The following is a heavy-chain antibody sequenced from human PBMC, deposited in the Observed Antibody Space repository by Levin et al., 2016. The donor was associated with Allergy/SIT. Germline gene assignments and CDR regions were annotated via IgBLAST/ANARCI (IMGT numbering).Heavy chain of an antibody. Sequence: SETLSLTCTVSGGSISSISYYWGWIRQPPGKGLEWIGNIYYSGSTYYNPSLKSRVTISVDTSKNQFSLKLSSVTAADTAVYYCARLPVSSWYYFDYWGQGTLVTVSS. J-gene: IGHJ4*02. CDR2: IYYSGST. CDR1: GGSISSISYY. D-gene: IGHD6-13*01. CDR3: ARLPVSSWYYFDY. V-gene: IGHV4-39*01.